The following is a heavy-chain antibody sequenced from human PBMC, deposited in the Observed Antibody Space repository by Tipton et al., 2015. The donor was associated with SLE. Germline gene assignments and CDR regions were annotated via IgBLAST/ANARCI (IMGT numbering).Heavy chain of an antibody. V-gene: IGHV4-59*08. D-gene: IGHD3-16*02. CDR3: ARLKDYIWGSYLRAFDI. CDR1: GGSISSHY. J-gene: IGHJ3*02. CDR2: ISYSGNT. Sequence: TLSLTCTVSGGSISSHYWSWIRQPPGKGLEWIGYISYSGNTNYNPSLKSRVTISVDTSKNQFSLKLSSVTAADTAVYYCARLKDYIWGSYLRAFDIWGQGTMVTVSS.